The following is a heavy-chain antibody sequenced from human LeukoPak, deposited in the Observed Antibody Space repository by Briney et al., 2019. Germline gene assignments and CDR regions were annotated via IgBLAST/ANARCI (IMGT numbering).Heavy chain of an antibody. CDR2: ISGSGGST. J-gene: IGHJ4*02. D-gene: IGHD3-10*01. CDR1: GYTFGSYA. Sequence: PGGSLRLSCAASGYTFGSYAMHWVRQAPGKGLEWVSAISGSGGSTYYADSVKGRFTISRDNSKNTLYLQMNSLRAEDTAVYHCAKYYGSGSYKPYDYWGQGTLVTVSS. CDR3: AKYYGSGSYKPYDY. V-gene: IGHV3-23*01.